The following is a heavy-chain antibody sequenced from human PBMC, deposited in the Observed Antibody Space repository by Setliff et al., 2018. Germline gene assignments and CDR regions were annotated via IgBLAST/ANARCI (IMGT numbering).Heavy chain of an antibody. CDR1: GGSISSSSYY. CDR3: ARERMYYNFWSGYSDY. V-gene: IGHV4-39*07. Sequence: SETLSLTCTVSGGSISSSSYYWGWIRQPPGKGLEWIGSIYYSRSTYYNPSLKSRVTISVDTSKNQFSLKLSSVTAADTAVYYCARERMYYNFWSGYSDYWGQGTLVTVSS. CDR2: IYYSRST. J-gene: IGHJ4*02. D-gene: IGHD3-3*01.